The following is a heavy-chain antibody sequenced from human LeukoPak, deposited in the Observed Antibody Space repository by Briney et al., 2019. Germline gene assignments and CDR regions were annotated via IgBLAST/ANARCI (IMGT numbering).Heavy chain of an antibody. CDR2: ISGSGGST. CDR3: AKARNVLRYFDWLPDY. J-gene: IGHJ4*02. D-gene: IGHD3-9*01. V-gene: IGHV3-23*01. CDR1: GFTFSSYA. Sequence: GGSLRLSCAASGFTFSSYAMSWVRQAPGKGLEWVSAISGSGGSTYYADSVKGRFTISRDNSKNTLYLQMNSLRAEDTAVYYCAKARNVLRYFDWLPDYWGQGTLVTVAS.